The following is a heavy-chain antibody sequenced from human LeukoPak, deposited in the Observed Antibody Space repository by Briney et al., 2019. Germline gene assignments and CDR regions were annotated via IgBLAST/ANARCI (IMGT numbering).Heavy chain of an antibody. CDR3: ASTVVGVAAAGGDDY. Sequence: GGSLRLSCAASGFTFSSYAMSWVRQAPGKGLEWVSAISGSGGSTYYADSVKGRFTISRDNAKNSLYLQMNSLRAEDTAVYYCASTVVGVAAAGGDDYWGQGTLVTVSS. CDR2: ISGSGGST. J-gene: IGHJ4*02. D-gene: IGHD2-15*01. V-gene: IGHV3-23*01. CDR1: GFTFSSYA.